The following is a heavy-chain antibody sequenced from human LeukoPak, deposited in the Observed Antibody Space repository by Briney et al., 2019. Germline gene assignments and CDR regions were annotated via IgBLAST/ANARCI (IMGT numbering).Heavy chain of an antibody. D-gene: IGHD3-22*01. CDR2: MYLSGTT. J-gene: IGHJ4*02. Sequence: SETLSLTCAVYGGSFSGYYWSWVRQPPGKGLEWIGEMYLSGTTHSNPSVKSRVTISIDKSKNQFFLNLSSVTAADTAVYYCAGLVGRYSSGLYYYYFDYWGQGTLVTVSS. V-gene: IGHV4-34*01. CDR1: GGSFSGYY. CDR3: AGLVGRYSSGLYYYYFDY.